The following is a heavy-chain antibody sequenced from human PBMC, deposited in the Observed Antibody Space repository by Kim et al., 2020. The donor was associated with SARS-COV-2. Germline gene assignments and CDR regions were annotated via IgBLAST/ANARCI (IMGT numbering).Heavy chain of an antibody. J-gene: IGHJ6*02. CDR1: GFTFSSYG. CDR2: ISYDGSNK. CDR3: AKDGWSGYYKDYYYYYGMDV. D-gene: IGHD3-3*01. Sequence: LSLTCAASGFTFSSYGMHWVRQAPGKGLEWVAVISYDGSNKYYADSVKGRFTISRDNSKNTLYLQMNSLRAEDTAVYYCAKDGWSGYYKDYYYYYGMDVWGQGTTVTVSS. V-gene: IGHV3-30*18.